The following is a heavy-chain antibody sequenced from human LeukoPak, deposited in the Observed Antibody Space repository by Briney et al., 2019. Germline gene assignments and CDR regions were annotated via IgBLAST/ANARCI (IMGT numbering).Heavy chain of an antibody. V-gene: IGHV3-74*01. CDR1: GFSFSSYW. D-gene: IGHD1-26*01. CDR2: INGDGSST. J-gene: IGHJ4*02. CDR3: LRDAQWGGVGDY. Sequence: PGGSLRLSCAASGFSFSSYWMHWVRQAPGKGLVWVSRINGDGSSTRYADSVKGRFTISRDNAKNTLYLQMNSLRAEDTAVYYCLRDAQWGGVGDYWGQGTLVTVSS.